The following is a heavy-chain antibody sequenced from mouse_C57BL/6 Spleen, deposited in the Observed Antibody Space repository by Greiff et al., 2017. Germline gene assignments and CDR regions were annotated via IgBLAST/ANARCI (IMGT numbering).Heavy chain of an antibody. D-gene: IGHD2-3*01. CDR3: ARGRLLYFDV. CDR2: INYDGSST. J-gene: IGHJ1*03. CDR1: GFTFSDYY. V-gene: IGHV5-16*01. Sequence: EVQLQESEGGLVQPGSSMKLSCTASGFTFSDYYMAWVRQVPEKGLEWVANINYDGSSTYYLDSLKSRFIISRDNAKNILYLQMSSLKSEDTATYYCARGRLLYFDVWGTGTTVTVSS.